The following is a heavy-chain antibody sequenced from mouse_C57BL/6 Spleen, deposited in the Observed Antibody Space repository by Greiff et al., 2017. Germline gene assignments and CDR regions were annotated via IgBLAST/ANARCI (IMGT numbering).Heavy chain of an antibody. D-gene: IGHD1-1*01. CDR3: ARQGYYGSSSYFDY. Sequence: QVQLQQSGPELVKPGASVKISCKASGYSFTSYYIHWVKQRPGQGLEWIGWIYPGSGNTKYNEKFKGKATLTADTSSSTAYMQLSSLTSEDSAVYYCARQGYYGSSSYFDYWGQGTTLTVSS. CDR2: IYPGSGNT. V-gene: IGHV1-66*01. J-gene: IGHJ2*01. CDR1: GYSFTSYY.